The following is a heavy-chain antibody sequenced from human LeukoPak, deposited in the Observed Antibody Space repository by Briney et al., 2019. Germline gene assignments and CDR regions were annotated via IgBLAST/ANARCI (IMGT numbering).Heavy chain of an antibody. V-gene: IGHV3-23*01. CDR2: ISGSGGST. CDR3: AKDISYDFWSGYLH. Sequence: GGSLRLSCAASGFTFSSYAMSWVRQAPGKGLEWVSAISGSGGSTYYADSVKGRFTISRDNSKNTLYLQMNSLRAEDTAVYYCAKDISYDFWSGYLHWGQGSLVTVPS. J-gene: IGHJ4*02. CDR1: GFTFSSYA. D-gene: IGHD3-3*01.